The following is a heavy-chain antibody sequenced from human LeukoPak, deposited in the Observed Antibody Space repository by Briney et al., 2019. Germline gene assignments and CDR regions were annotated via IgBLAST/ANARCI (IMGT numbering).Heavy chain of an antibody. Sequence: SETLSLTCSVSGDAISGSVYYWGWIRQPPGKGLEWIGSIYYSGSTYYNPSLKSRVTISVDTSKNQFSLKLSSVTAADTAVYYCASIPISSRYYFDYWGQGTLVTVSS. V-gene: IGHV4-39*01. CDR1: GDAISGSVYY. CDR2: IYYSGST. J-gene: IGHJ4*02. D-gene: IGHD2-2*02. CDR3: ASIPISSRYYFDY.